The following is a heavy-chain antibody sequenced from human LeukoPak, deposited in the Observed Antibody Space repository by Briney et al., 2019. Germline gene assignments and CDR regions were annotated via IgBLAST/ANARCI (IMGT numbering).Heavy chain of an antibody. D-gene: IGHD6-19*01. CDR2: INPNSGGT. Sequence: ASVKVSCKASGYTFTGYCMHWVRQAPGQGLEWMGWINPNSGGTNYAQKFQGRVTMTRDTSISTAYMELSRLRSDDTAVYYCARGRRIAVAGTPFYWGQGTLVTVSS. CDR1: GYTFTGYC. J-gene: IGHJ4*02. V-gene: IGHV1-2*02. CDR3: ARGRRIAVAGTPFY.